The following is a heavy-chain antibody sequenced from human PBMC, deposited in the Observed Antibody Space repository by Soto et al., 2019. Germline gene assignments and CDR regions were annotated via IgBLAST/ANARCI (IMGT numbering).Heavy chain of an antibody. J-gene: IGHJ4*02. CDR1: GFTFSSYW. CDR3: ARAPRYDSSGYYYFDY. CDR2: IKQDGSEK. V-gene: IGHV3-7*01. Sequence: EVQLVESGGGLVQPGGSLRLSCAASGFTFSSYWMSWVRQAPGKGLEWVANIKQDGSEKYNVDSVKGRFTISRDNAKNSLYLQMNSLRAEDTAVYYCARAPRYDSSGYYYFDYWGQGTLVTVSS. D-gene: IGHD3-22*01.